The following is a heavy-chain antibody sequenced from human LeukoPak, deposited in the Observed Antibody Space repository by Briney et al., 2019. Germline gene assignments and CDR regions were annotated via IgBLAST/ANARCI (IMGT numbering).Heavy chain of an antibody. Sequence: SQTLSLTCTVSGGSISSGGYYWSWIRQHPGKGLEWIGYIYYSGSTYYNPSLKSRVTISVDTSKNQFSLRLSSVTAADTAVYYCARASQDYYDSSGFDYWGQGTLVTVSS. CDR2: IYYSGST. CDR1: GGSISSGGYY. D-gene: IGHD3-22*01. J-gene: IGHJ4*02. V-gene: IGHV4-31*03. CDR3: ARASQDYYDSSGFDY.